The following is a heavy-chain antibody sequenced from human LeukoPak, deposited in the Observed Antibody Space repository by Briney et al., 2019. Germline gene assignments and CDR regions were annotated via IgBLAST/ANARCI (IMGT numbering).Heavy chain of an antibody. CDR2: INHSGST. Sequence: SETLSLTCAVYGGSFSGYYWSWIRQPPGKGLEWIGEINHSGSTNYNPSLKSRVTISVDTSKNQFSLKLSSVTAADTAVYYCARQRVRGVIRYGWFDPWGQGTLVTVSS. V-gene: IGHV4-34*01. CDR3: ARQRVRGVIRYGWFDP. J-gene: IGHJ5*02. D-gene: IGHD3-10*01. CDR1: GGSFSGYY.